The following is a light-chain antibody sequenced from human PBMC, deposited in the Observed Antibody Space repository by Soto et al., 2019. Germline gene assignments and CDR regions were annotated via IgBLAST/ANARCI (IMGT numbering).Light chain of an antibody. Sequence: QSVLTQPASVSGSPGQSIPISCTGTSSDVGGYNYVSWYQQYPGKAPKVVIYDVDNRPSGVSHRFSGSKSGNTASLTVSGLQAEDEADYYCSSYTSSSTRVFGTGTKVTVL. V-gene: IGLV2-14*03. CDR2: DVD. CDR3: SSYTSSSTRV. CDR1: SSDVGGYNY. J-gene: IGLJ1*01.